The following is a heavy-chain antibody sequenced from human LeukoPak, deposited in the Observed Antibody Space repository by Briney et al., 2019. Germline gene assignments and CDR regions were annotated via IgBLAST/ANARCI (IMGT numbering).Heavy chain of an antibody. Sequence: ASVKVSCKTSGYTFTNYAMNWVRQAPGQGLEWMGWINPNSGGTNSAQKFQGRVTMTRDTSIITAYMELSRLRSDDTAVYFCARGYYDSSDYEYFQHWGQGTLVTVSS. J-gene: IGHJ1*01. V-gene: IGHV1-2*02. CDR3: ARGYYDSSDYEYFQH. CDR2: INPNSGGT. D-gene: IGHD3-22*01. CDR1: GYTFTNYA.